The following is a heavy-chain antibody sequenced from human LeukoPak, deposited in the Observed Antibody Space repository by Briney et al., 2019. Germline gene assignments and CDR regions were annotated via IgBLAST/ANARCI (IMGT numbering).Heavy chain of an antibody. CDR1: GFNFQDSY. Sequence: PGGSLTLSCVGSGFNFQDSYMNWVRQAPGKGLEWISFISPKASTMFYADSVRGRFTVSRDNANKPFFLQMNSLTAADTAVYYCATTLAEASYWFFDLWGRGTLVTVSS. J-gene: IGHJ2*01. CDR3: ATTLAEASYWFFDL. V-gene: IGHV3-11*01. CDR2: ISPKASTM. D-gene: IGHD3-16*02.